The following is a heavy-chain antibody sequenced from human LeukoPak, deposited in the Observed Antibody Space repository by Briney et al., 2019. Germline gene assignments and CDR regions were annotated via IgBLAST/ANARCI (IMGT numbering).Heavy chain of an antibody. V-gene: IGHV4-39*07. J-gene: IGHJ4*02. D-gene: IGHD3-22*01. Sequence: SETLSLTCSVSGGSISSSHYYWGWIRQPPGKGLQWIGSVYYSGSTYYSPSLKSRVTISVDTSKNQFSLELSSVTAADTAVYYCAILPATDTYYYDRSGYYRPGVHWGQGTLVSVSS. CDR1: GGSISSSHYY. CDR2: VYYSGST. CDR3: AILPATDTYYYDRSGYYRPGVH.